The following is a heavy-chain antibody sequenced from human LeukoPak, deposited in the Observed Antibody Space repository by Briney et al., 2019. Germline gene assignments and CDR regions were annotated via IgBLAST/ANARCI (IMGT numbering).Heavy chain of an antibody. CDR3: AASSSYYFDY. CDR2: IYYSGST. CDR1: GGSFSGYY. J-gene: IGHJ4*02. V-gene: IGHV4-59*08. D-gene: IGHD6-13*01. Sequence: SETLSLTCAVSGGSFSGYYWSWIRQPPGKGLEWIGYIYYSGSTNYNPSLKSRVTMSVDTSKNQFSLKLSSVTAADTAVYYCAASSSYYFDYWGQGTLVTVSS.